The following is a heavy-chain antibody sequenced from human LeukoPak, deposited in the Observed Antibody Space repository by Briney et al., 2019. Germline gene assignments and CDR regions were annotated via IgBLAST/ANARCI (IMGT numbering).Heavy chain of an antibody. V-gene: IGHV3-21*01. CDR1: GFTFSSYS. D-gene: IGHD6-13*01. CDR3: ARGVGSSWYHDY. CDR2: ISSSSSYI. Sequence: GGSLRLSCATSGFTFSSYSMNWVRQAPGKGLEWVSSISSSSSYIYYADSVKGRFTISRDNAKNSLYLQMNSLRAKDTAVYYCARGVGSSWYHDYWGQGTLVTVSS. J-gene: IGHJ4*02.